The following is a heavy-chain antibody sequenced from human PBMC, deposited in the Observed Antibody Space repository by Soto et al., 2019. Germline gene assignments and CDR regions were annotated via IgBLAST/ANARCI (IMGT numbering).Heavy chain of an antibody. Sequence: EVQLVESGGGLVQPGGSLRLSCAASGFTVSSNYMSWVRQAPGKGLEWVSVIYSGGSTYYADSVKGRFTISRDNSKNTLYLQMNSLRAEDTAVYYCARHSGYAYYYYDTDVWGKGPTVTVS. D-gene: IGHD5-12*01. J-gene: IGHJ6*03. CDR2: IYSGGST. CDR1: GFTVSSNY. CDR3: ARHSGYAYYYYDTDV. V-gene: IGHV3-66*04.